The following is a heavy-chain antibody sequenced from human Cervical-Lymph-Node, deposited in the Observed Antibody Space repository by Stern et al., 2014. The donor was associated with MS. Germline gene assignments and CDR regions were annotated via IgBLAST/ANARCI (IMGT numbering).Heavy chain of an antibody. CDR1: GYSFTGYY. D-gene: IGHD3-10*01. Sequence: QVQLMQSGAEVKKPGASVKVSCKASGYSFTGYYMHWVRQAPGQGLEWMGWINPSSGGTNYAQKFQGRVTMTRDTSISTAYMELSRLRSDDTAVYYCARDASYYGSGKSGMDVWGQGTTVTVSS. V-gene: IGHV1-2*02. CDR2: INPSSGGT. CDR3: ARDASYYGSGKSGMDV. J-gene: IGHJ6*02.